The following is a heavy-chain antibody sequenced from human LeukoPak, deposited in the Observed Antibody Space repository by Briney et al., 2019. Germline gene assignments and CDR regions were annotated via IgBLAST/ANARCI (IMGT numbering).Heavy chain of an antibody. CDR3: AKDRVRITIFGVVTKQGGYVDY. CDR2: ISGSGGST. Sequence: GGSLRLSCAASGFTFSSYAMSWVRQAPGKGLEWVSAISGSGGSTYYADSVKGRFTISRDNSKNTLYLQMNSLRAEDTAVYYCAKDRVRITIFGVVTKQGGYVDYWGQGTLVTVSS. J-gene: IGHJ4*02. D-gene: IGHD3-3*01. CDR1: GFTFSSYA. V-gene: IGHV3-23*01.